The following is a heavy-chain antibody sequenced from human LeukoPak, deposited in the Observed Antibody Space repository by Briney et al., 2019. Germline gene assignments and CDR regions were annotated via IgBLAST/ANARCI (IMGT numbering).Heavy chain of an antibody. V-gene: IGHV3-49*04. CDR2: IRSKAYGGTT. D-gene: IGHD3-22*01. J-gene: IGHJ4*02. Sequence: GGSLRLSCTASGFTFGDYAMSWVREAPGKGLEWVGFIRSKAYGGTTPYAGSVRGRFTISRDDSRSIANLQMNSLKTEDTAVYYCTRVSSGYYYGDFDYWGQGTLVTVSS. CDR3: TRVSSGYYYGDFDY. CDR1: GFTFGDYA.